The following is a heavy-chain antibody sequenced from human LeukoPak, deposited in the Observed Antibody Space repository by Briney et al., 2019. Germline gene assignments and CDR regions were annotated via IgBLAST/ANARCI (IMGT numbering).Heavy chain of an antibody. V-gene: IGHV4-39*01. D-gene: IGHD3-10*01. Sequence: SETLSLTCTVSDGSVSSSSYYWGWIRQPPGKGLEWIGSDYYSGITYYNPSLKSRLTISVDTSKNQFSLKLSSVTAADTAVYYCARVKETQGQSGSYSPFDYWGQGTLVTVSS. CDR3: ARVKETQGQSGSYSPFDY. CDR2: DYYSGIT. J-gene: IGHJ4*02. CDR1: DGSVSSSSYY.